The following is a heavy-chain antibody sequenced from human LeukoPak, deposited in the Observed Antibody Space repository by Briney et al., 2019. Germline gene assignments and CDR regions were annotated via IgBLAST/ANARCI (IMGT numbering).Heavy chain of an antibody. CDR1: GGTFSSYA. Sequence: SVKVSCKASGGTFSSYAISWVRQAPGQGLEWMGRIIPIFGTANYAQKFQGRVTITTDESTSTAYMELSSLRSEDTAVYYCARGGRYYYDSSGSRFDYWGQGTLVTVSS. V-gene: IGHV1-69*05. CDR2: IIPIFGTA. CDR3: ARGGRYYYDSSGSRFDY. D-gene: IGHD3-22*01. J-gene: IGHJ4*02.